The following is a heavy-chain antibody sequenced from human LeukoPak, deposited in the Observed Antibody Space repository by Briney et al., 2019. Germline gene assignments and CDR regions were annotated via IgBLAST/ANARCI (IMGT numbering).Heavy chain of an antibody. CDR3: ARESRYRDYFDY. CDR1: GFTFSTYA. D-gene: IGHD1-14*01. CDR2: VSPSGNTT. J-gene: IGHJ4*02. Sequence: AGSLRLSCAASGFTFSTYAISWVRQAPGKGLEWVSGVSPSGNTTYYPDSVKGRFAISRDNAKNTVYLQMNSVRADDTAVYYYARESRYRDYFDYWGQGTMVTVSS. V-gene: IGHV3-23*01.